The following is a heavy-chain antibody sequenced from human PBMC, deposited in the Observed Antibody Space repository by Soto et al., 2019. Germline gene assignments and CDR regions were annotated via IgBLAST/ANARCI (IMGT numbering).Heavy chain of an antibody. V-gene: IGHV4-39*01. CDR1: GGSISSYY. CDR3: ARHNGPLYVGYYYDMDV. D-gene: IGHD3-16*01. CDR2: IYYSGYT. Sequence: PSETLSLTCTVSGGSISSYYWGWIRRPPGKGLEWIGSIYYSGYTYYNPSLKSRVTISVDTSKNQFSLKLSSVTAADTAVYYCARHNGPLYVGYYYDMDVWGQGTTVTVSS. J-gene: IGHJ6*02.